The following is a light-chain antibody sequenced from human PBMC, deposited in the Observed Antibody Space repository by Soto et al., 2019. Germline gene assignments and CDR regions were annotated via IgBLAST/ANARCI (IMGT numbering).Light chain of an antibody. J-gene: IGKJ2*01. CDR1: QTISSY. Sequence: DIQMTQSPSSLSASVGDRVTITCRASQTISSYLNWYQQNPGKAPKLLIYAASSLQSGVPSRFSGSRSGTDFTLTISSLQPEDLAHYPCPQSSNIAYTFGQGTKLEIK. V-gene: IGKV1-39*01. CDR3: PQSSNIAYT. CDR2: AAS.